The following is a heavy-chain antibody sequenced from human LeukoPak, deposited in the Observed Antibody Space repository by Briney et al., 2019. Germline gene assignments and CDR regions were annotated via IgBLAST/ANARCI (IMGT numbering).Heavy chain of an antibody. V-gene: IGHV3-7*01. CDR2: IKNDGSDK. Sequence: GKGLEWVATIKNDGSDKYYVDFVKGRFTLSRDNAKNSVYLQMNSLRVEDTAVYYCVNLGYSDGGQGTLVTVSS. CDR3: VNLGYSD. D-gene: IGHD5-12*01. J-gene: IGHJ4*02.